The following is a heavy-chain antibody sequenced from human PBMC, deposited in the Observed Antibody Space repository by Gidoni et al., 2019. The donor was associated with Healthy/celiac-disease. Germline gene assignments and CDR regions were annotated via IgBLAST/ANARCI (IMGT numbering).Heavy chain of an antibody. J-gene: IGHJ4*02. D-gene: IGHD6-19*01. Sequence: EVQLLESGGGLVQPGGSLRLSCAASGFPFSSYAMSWVRQAPGKGLEWVSAISGSGGSTYYADSVKGRFTISRDNSKNTLYLQMNSLRAEDTAVYYCAKSRHSSGWAFDDWGQGTLVTVSS. V-gene: IGHV3-23*01. CDR2: ISGSGGST. CDR3: AKSRHSSGWAFDD. CDR1: GFPFSSYA.